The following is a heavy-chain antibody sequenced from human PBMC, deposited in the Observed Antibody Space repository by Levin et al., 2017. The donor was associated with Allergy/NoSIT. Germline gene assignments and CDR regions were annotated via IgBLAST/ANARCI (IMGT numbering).Heavy chain of an antibody. CDR2: ISGSGDST. CDR3: SKSDCTNGVCYSVGSNAFDI. CDR1: GFIFSSYV. D-gene: IGHD2-8*01. J-gene: IGHJ3*02. Sequence: GGSLRLSCAASGFIFSSYVMNWVRQPPGRGLEWVSTISGSGDSTYYADSVKGRFTISRDNSKNTLYLQMNSLRVEDTALYYCSKSDCTNGVCYSVGSNAFDIWGQGTMVTVSS. V-gene: IGHV3-23*01.